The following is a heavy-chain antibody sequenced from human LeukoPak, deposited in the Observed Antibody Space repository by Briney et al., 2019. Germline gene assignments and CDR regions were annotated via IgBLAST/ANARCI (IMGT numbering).Heavy chain of an antibody. V-gene: IGHV3-66*01. CDR1: GFTVSSNY. CDR2: IYSGGST. D-gene: IGHD4-23*01. CDR3: ARVALRWFDY. J-gene: IGHJ4*02. Sequence: GGSLRLSCAASGFTVSSNYMSWVRQAPGKGLEWVSVIYSGGSTYYADSVKGRFTISRDNSKNTLYLQMNNLRAEDTAVYYCARVALRWFDYWGQGTLVTVSS.